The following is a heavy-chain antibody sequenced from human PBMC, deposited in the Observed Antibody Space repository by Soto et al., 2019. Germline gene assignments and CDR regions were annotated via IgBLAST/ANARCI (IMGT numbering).Heavy chain of an antibody. CDR2: INAGNGNT. CDR3: ASGIAADGTIREFDP. D-gene: IGHD6-13*01. CDR1: GYTFTSYA. V-gene: IGHV1-3*01. J-gene: IGHJ5*02. Sequence: QVQLVQSGAEVKKPGASVKVSCKASGYTFTSYAMHWVRQAPGQRLEWMGWINAGNGNTKYSQKFQGRVTITRDTSASTAYMELSSLRSEDTAVYYCASGIAADGTIREFDPWGQGTLVTVSS.